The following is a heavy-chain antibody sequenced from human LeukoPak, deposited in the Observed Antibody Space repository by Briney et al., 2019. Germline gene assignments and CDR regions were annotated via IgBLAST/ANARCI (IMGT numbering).Heavy chain of an antibody. CDR2: INPSGGST. CDR1: GYTFSSYY. D-gene: IGHD3-22*01. J-gene: IGHJ4*02. CDR3: ARGIGGDRSGFFDY. Sequence: GASVKVSCKASGYTFSSYYMHWVRQAPGQGLEWLGIINPSGGSTTYAQKFQGRVTITSDTSTTTVYMELSSLRSEDTALYYCARGIGGDRSGFFDYWGQGTLVTVSS. V-gene: IGHV1-46*01.